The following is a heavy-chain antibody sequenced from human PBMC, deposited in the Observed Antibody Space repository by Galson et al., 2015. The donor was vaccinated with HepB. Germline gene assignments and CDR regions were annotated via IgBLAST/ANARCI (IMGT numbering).Heavy chain of an antibody. V-gene: IGHV1-3*01. CDR2: INAGNGNT. CDR1: GYTFTSYA. CDR3: ARMVGYGDYFDY. J-gene: IGHJ4*02. D-gene: IGHD4-17*01. Sequence: SVKVSCKASGYTFTSYAMHWVRQAPGQRLEWMGWINAGNGNTKYSQKFQGRVTITRDTSASTAYMELSSLRSEDTAVYYCARMVGYGDYFDYWGQGTLVTVSS.